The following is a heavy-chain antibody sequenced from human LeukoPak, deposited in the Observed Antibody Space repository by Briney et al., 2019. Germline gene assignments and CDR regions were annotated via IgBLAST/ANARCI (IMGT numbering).Heavy chain of an antibody. CDR3: VRGYCSGATCYHFDY. D-gene: IGHD2-15*01. V-gene: IGHV4-59*01. Sequence: KPSETLSLTCTVSGASITSYYWSWIRQPPGKGLEWIGYFYYSGSDNYNPSLKSRITISVDTSKNQFSLKLSSVTAADTAVYYCVRGYCSGATCYHFDYWGQGTLVTVSS. CDR2: FYYSGSD. J-gene: IGHJ4*02. CDR1: GASITSYY.